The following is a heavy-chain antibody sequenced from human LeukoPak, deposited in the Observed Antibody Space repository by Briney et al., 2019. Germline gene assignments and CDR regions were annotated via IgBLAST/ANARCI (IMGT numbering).Heavy chain of an antibody. D-gene: IGHD1-26*01. J-gene: IGHJ4*02. Sequence: ASVKVSCKASGYTFTTYGISWVRQAPGQGLQWMGWISPHNGDTNYAQRLQGRVTMTTDTSTSIAYMELRSLRSDDTAVYYCARVKARSGSYSLDYWGQGSQVTVSS. CDR2: ISPHNGDT. V-gene: IGHV1-18*01. CDR1: GYTFTTYG. CDR3: ARVKARSGSYSLDY.